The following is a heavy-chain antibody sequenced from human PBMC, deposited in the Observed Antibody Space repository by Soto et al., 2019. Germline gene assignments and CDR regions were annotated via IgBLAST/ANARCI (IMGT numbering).Heavy chain of an antibody. CDR3: ARDFYGGYTYGPGDY. Sequence: PGGSLRLSCAASGFTFSSYGMHWVRQAPGKGLEWVANIHGDGGKIYYVDSVKGRFTISRDNAKRSLYLQMNSLRAEDTAVYYCARDFYGGYTYGPGDYWGQGALVTVPQ. CDR1: GFTFSSYG. D-gene: IGHD5-18*01. J-gene: IGHJ4*02. CDR2: IHGDGGKI. V-gene: IGHV3-7*01.